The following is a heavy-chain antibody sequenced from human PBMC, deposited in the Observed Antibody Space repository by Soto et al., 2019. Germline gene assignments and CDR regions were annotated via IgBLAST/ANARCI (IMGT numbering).Heavy chain of an antibody. D-gene: IGHD6-19*01. Sequence: GASVKVSCKASGYTFTSYGISWVRQAPGQGLEWMGWISAYNGNTNYAQKLQGRVTMTTDTSTSTAYMELRSLRSDDTAVYYCAAQRSSGWYQDDYYYGMDVWAQGTTVTVSS. CDR2: ISAYNGNT. J-gene: IGHJ6*02. CDR3: AAQRSSGWYQDDYYYGMDV. V-gene: IGHV1-18*01. CDR1: GYTFTSYG.